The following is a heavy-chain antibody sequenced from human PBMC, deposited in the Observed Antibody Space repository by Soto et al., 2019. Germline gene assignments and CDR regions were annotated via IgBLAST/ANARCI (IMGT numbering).Heavy chain of an antibody. J-gene: IGHJ5*02. D-gene: IGHD3-10*01. CDR2: TYHTGST. CDR3: ATDSAGRGPFDP. CDR1: GGSFGTNY. Sequence: SETLSLTCTISGGSFGTNYWSWIRQAPGKGLEWIGYTYHTGSTKYNPSLKSRATISVDTSKNQFSLTLNSAAAADTAVYYCATDSAGRGPFDPSGKGILVTVSS. V-gene: IGHV4-59*13.